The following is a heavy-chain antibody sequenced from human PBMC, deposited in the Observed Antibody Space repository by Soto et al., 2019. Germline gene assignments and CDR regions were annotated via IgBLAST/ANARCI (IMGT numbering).Heavy chain of an antibody. CDR1: GGSISSSSYY. V-gene: IGHV4-39*01. Sequence: QLQLQESGPGLVKPSETLSLTCTVSGGSISSSSYYWGWIRQPPGKGLEWIGSIYYSGSTYYNPSLKSRVTISVDTSKHQCSLNLSSVSAADTTVYYWPRSPHRGFHCDSFDYWGQGTLVTVSS. CDR3: PRSPHRGFHCDSFDY. J-gene: IGHJ4*02. CDR2: IYYSGST. D-gene: IGHD3-9*01.